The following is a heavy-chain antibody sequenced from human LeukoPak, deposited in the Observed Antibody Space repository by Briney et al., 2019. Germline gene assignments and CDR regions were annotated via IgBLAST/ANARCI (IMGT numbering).Heavy chain of an antibody. CDR3: ARDTYYYDSSGYDWFDP. CDR2: IIPIFGTA. D-gene: IGHD3-22*01. CDR1: GGTFSSYA. V-gene: IGHV1-69*06. J-gene: IGHJ5*02. Sequence: ASVKVSCKASGGTFSSYAISWVRQAPGQGLEWVGGIIPIFGTANYAQKFQGRVTITADKCTSTAYMELSSLRSEDTAVYYCARDTYYYDSSGYDWFDPWGQGTLVTVSS.